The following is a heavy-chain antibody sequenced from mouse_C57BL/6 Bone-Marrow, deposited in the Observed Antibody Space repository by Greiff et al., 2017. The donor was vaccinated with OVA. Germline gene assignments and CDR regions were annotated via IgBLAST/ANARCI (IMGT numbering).Heavy chain of an antibody. V-gene: IGHV1-81*01. Sequence: VQLQQSGAELARPGASVKLSCKASGYSFTSYGISWVKQRTGQGLEWIGEIYPRSGNTYYNEKFNGKATLTADKSSSTAYMELRSLTSEDSAVYFCASCYYYGSIAWFAYWGQGTLVTVSA. D-gene: IGHD1-1*01. J-gene: IGHJ3*01. CDR2: IYPRSGNT. CDR1: GYSFTSYG. CDR3: ASCYYYGSIAWFAY.